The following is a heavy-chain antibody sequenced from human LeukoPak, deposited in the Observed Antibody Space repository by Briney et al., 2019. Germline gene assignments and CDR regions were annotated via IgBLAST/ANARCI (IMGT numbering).Heavy chain of an antibody. CDR2: ISTGGSTI. Sequence: GGSLRLSCAASGFTFSTHEMNWVRQAPGQGLEWISYISTGGSTIYYRDSVKGRFTISRDNNKNTLFLQMNHLTADDTAVYYCATTTSSGWVPFDYWGQGTLVAVSS. CDR3: ATTTSSGWVPFDY. V-gene: IGHV3-48*03. D-gene: IGHD6-25*01. J-gene: IGHJ4*02. CDR1: GFTFSTHE.